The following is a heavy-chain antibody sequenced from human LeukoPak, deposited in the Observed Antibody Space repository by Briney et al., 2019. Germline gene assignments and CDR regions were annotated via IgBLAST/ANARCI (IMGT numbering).Heavy chain of an antibody. CDR1: GYTFASYG. V-gene: IGHV1-18*04. J-gene: IGHJ4*02. D-gene: IGHD3-10*01. Sequence: ASVKVSCKASGYTFASYGISWVRQAPGQGLEWMGWISAYNGNTNYAQKLQGRVTMTTDTSTSTAYMELRSLRSDDTAVYYCARANVLLWFGEFDYWGQGTLVTVSS. CDR3: ARANVLLWFGEFDY. CDR2: ISAYNGNT.